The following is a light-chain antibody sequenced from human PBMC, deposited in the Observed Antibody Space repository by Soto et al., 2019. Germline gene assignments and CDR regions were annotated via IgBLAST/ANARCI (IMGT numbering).Light chain of an antibody. CDR2: GAS. Sequence: DIQMTQSPSSLSASVGDRVTITCQASQDISNYLNWYQQKPGKAPKLLIYGASNLETGVPSRFSGSGSGTDFTFTISSLQPEDIATYHCQQYDNLPRLTFGGGTKVDIK. J-gene: IGKJ4*01. V-gene: IGKV1-33*01. CDR3: QQYDNLPRLT. CDR1: QDISNY.